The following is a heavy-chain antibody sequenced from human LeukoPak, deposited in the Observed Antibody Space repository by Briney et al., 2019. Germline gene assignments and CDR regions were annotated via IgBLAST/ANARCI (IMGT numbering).Heavy chain of an antibody. CDR2: IDPSDSYT. CDR1: GYSFTSYW. CDR3: ARQLAVAGTLEYFQH. J-gene: IGHJ1*01. Sequence: KPRESLRISCKGSGYSFTSYWISWARQMPGKGLEWMGRIDPSDSYTNYSPSFQGHVTISADKSISTAYLQWSSLKASDTAMYYCARQLAVAGTLEYFQHWGQGTLVTVSS. D-gene: IGHD6-19*01. V-gene: IGHV5-10-1*01.